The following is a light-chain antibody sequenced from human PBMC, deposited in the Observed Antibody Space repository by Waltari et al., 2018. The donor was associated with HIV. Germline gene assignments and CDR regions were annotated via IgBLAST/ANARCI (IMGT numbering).Light chain of an antibody. CDR1: QNVNSY. CDR3: QQYHQWPFT. J-gene: IGKJ5*01. CDR2: DAS. V-gene: IGKV3-15*01. Sequence: EIVMTQSPATLSVSPGERVTLSCRASQNVNSYLGWFQQKPGQAPRLLIYDASSRATDTPVRFSASGSGTVFSLTISSLRSEDIAVYYCQQYHQWPFTFGRVTRLEIK.